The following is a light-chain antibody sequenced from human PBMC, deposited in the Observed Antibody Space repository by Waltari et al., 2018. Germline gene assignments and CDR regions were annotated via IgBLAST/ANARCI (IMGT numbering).Light chain of an antibody. J-gene: IGKJ4*01. CDR1: QSILYSSNNKNY. Sequence: DIVMTQSPDSLAVSLGERATINCKSSQSILYSSNNKNYLAWYQQKPGQPPKMIIYWTSTRESGVPDRCSGSGSGTDFTLTINNLQAEDVAVYYCQQYYSSPLTFGGGTKVEIK. V-gene: IGKV4-1*01. CDR2: WTS. CDR3: QQYYSSPLT.